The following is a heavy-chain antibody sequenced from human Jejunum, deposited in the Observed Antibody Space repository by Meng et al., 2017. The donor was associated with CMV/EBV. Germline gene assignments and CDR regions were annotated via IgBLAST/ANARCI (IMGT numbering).Heavy chain of an antibody. CDR1: TFTSNA. J-gene: IGHJ6*02. D-gene: IGHD3/OR15-3a*01. V-gene: IGHV1-69*04. CDR3: ARVSPVVDYSMDV. Sequence: TFTSNAITWVRQAPGQGLEWMGRIIPILSIPTYAQRFQGRVTFTADKSADRSTSTAYMELSSLTSEDTAVYYCARVSPVVDYSMDVWGQGTAVTVSS. CDR2: IIPILSIP.